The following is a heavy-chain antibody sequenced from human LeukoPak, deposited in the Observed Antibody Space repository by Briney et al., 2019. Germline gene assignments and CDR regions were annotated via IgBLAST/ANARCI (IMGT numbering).Heavy chain of an antibody. CDR1: GDSISSTAYY. CDR3: TRGFDHAKSGY. D-gene: IGHD1-14*01. J-gene: IGHJ4*02. Sequence: SETLSLTCTVSGDSISSTAYYWGWSRQPPGKGLEWLGMIHFSGTIYNNPSLMSRVTISVDTSRNQFSLKLTSVTAADTAVYYCTRGFDHAKSGYWGQGTLVTVSS. V-gene: IGHV4-39*01. CDR2: IHFSGTI.